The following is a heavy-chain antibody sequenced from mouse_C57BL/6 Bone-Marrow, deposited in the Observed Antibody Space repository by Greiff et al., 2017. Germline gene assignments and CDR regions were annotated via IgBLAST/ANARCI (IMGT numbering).Heavy chain of an antibody. D-gene: IGHD1-1*01. Sequence: QVQLKESGAELARPGASVKLSCKASGYTFTSYGISWVKQRTGQGLEWIGEIYPRSGNTYYNEKFKGKATLTADKSSSTAYMELRSLTSEDSAVYFCARFHYGSSPYFDDWGQGTTLTVSS. CDR1: GYTFTSYG. V-gene: IGHV1-81*01. CDR2: IYPRSGNT. J-gene: IGHJ2*01. CDR3: ARFHYGSSPYFDD.